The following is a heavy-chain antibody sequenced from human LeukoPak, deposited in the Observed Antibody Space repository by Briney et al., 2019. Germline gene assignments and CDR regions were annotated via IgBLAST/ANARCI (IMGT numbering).Heavy chain of an antibody. J-gene: IGHJ6*03. D-gene: IGHD6-13*01. CDR2: INWYGGST. Sequence: PGRSRRLSCAPSGFTFGDYGMSWVRHAPGKGLEWVSGINWYGGSTGYADSVKGRFTISRNNAKNSLYLQMNSLRAEDTALYYCARDKEGIAAESVYYYYYYYMDVWGKGATVTVSS. CDR3: ARDKEGIAAESVYYYYYYYMDV. V-gene: IGHV3-20*04. CDR1: GFTFGDYG.